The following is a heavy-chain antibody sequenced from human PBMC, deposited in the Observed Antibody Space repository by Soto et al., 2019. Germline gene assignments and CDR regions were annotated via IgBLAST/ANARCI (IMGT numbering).Heavy chain of an antibody. CDR2: INPNSGGT. CDR1: GYTFTGEY. V-gene: IGHV1-2*02. J-gene: IGHJ4*02. Sequence: ASVKVSCKASGYTFTGEYMHWVRQAPGRGLEWMGWINPNSGGTNYAQKFQGRVTMTRDTSISTVYMELSRLRSDDTAVYYCARGGPQGDYFDYWGQGTLVTVSS. D-gene: IGHD1-26*01. CDR3: ARGGPQGDYFDY.